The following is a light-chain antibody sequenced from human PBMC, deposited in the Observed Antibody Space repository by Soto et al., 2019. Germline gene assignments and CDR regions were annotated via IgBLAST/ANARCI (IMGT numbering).Light chain of an antibody. CDR1: SSDVGSYNF. J-gene: IGLJ2*01. Sequence: QSVLTQPASVSGSPGQSITISCTGTSSDVGSYNFVSWFQQHPGKVPKLIIYEGTERPSGVSNRFSAFKSGNTASLTISGLQPEDEADYYCCSYAGPSTIFGGGTKLTVL. CDR3: CSYAGPSTI. CDR2: EGT. V-gene: IGLV2-23*01.